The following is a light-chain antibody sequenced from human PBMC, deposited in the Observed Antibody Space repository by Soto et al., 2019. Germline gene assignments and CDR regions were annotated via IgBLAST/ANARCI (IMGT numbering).Light chain of an antibody. V-gene: IGKV4-1*01. CDR1: QSVLYSSNNKNY. CDR3: QQYYSTPYT. Sequence: DIVMTQSPDSLAVSLGERATINCKSSQSVLYSSNNKNYLAWYQQKPGQPPKLLIYWASTRESGVPERFSVSGSGTDFNLTISSLQAEDVAVYYCQQYYSTPYTFGQGTKLESK. CDR2: WAS. J-gene: IGKJ2*01.